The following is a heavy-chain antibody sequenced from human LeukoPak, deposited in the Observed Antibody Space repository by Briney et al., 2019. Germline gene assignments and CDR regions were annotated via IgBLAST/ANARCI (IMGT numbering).Heavy chain of an antibody. D-gene: IGHD3-10*01. J-gene: IGHJ4*02. CDR2: ISYDGSNK. V-gene: IGHV3-30*04. Sequence: PGRSLRLSCAASGFTFSSYAMHWVRQAPGKGLEWVAVISYDGSNKYYADSVKGRFTISRDNSKNTLYLQMNSLRAEDTAVYYCARCYGLGSYYNGRIAYWGQGTLVTVSS. CDR3: ARCYGLGSYYNGRIAY. CDR1: GFTFSSYA.